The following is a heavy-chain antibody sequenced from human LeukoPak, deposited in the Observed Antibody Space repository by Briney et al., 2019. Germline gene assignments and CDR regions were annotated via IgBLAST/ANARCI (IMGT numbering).Heavy chain of an antibody. V-gene: IGHV5-51*01. D-gene: IGHD6-13*01. CDR3: ARHLERWLAAAGPLGDAFDI. CDR2: IYPGDSDT. CDR1: GYSFTSYW. Sequence: GESLKISCKGSGYSFTSYWIGWVRQMPGKGLEWMGIIYPGDSDTRYSPSFQGQVTISADRSISTAYLQWSSLKASDTAMYYCARHLERWLAAAGPLGDAFDIWGQGTMVTVSS. J-gene: IGHJ3*02.